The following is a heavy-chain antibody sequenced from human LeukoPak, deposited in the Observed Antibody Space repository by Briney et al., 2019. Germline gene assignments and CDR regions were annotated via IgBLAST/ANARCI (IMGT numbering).Heavy chain of an antibody. J-gene: IGHJ4*02. D-gene: IGHD3-10*01. CDR1: GFTVSSNY. V-gene: IGHV3-66*01. CDR2: IYSGGST. CDR3: ARDRMVRGVIGSEGFDY. Sequence: PGGSLRLCCAASGFTVSSNYMSWVRQAPGKGLEWVSVIYSGGSTYYADSVKGRFTISRDNSKNTPYLQMNSLRAEDTAVYYCARDRMVRGVIGSEGFDYWGQGTLITVSS.